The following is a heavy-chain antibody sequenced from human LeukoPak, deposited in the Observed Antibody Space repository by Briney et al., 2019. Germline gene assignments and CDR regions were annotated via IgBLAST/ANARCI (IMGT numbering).Heavy chain of an antibody. J-gene: IGHJ4*02. V-gene: IGHV3-69-1*01. CDR2: ISGGSSAM. Sequence: TGGSLRLSCAASGFTFSNHYMNWARQAPGKGLEWVSSISGGSSAMYYADSVKGRFTISRDNAKSSLYLQMDSLRAEDTAIYYCARQCSIISCLWGQGTLVTVSS. CDR3: ARQCSIISCL. CDR1: GFTFSNHY. D-gene: IGHD2-2*01.